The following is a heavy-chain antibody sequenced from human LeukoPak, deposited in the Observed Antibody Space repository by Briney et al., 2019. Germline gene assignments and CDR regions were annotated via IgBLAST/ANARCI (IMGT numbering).Heavy chain of an antibody. D-gene: IGHD4-11*01. J-gene: IGHJ4*02. Sequence: SETLSLTCTVSGGSISSGYWSWIRQPPGKGLEWVGYIYYSGRTFYNPSLKSRVTMSVDTSKNQFSLKLSSVTAADTAIYYCARGFYSPAYWGQGTLVTVSS. CDR3: ARGFYSPAY. CDR1: GGSISSGY. CDR2: IYYSGRT. V-gene: IGHV4-59*01.